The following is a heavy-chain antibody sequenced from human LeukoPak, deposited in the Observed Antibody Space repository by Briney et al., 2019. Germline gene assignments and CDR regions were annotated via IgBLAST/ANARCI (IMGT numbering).Heavy chain of an antibody. CDR3: ARKLQQLVRGGFSNWFDP. V-gene: IGHV1-69*13. CDR2: IIPIFGTA. CDR1: GGTFRIYA. Sequence: ASVTVSCTASGGTFRIYAISWVRQAPGQGLEWMGGIIPIFGTANYTQKFQGRVTITADGSTSTAYMELSSLRSEDTAVYYCARKLQQLVRGGFSNWFDPWGQGTLVTVSS. D-gene: IGHD6-6*01. J-gene: IGHJ5*02.